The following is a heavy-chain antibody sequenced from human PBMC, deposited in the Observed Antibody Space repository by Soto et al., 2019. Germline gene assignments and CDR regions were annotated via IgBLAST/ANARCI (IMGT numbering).Heavy chain of an antibody. J-gene: IGHJ6*02. CDR2: MSYDGNKR. D-gene: IGHD3-10*01. CDR3: AKILLSSAVVSYGMDV. Sequence: GGSLRLSCVASGFTFSRYAVHWVRQAPGKGLEWVAVMSYDGNKRYYAESVKGRFTISRDNSKNTQYLQMNSLRPEDTAVYYCAKILLSSAVVSYGMDVWDQGTTVTVSS. V-gene: IGHV3-30-3*01. CDR1: GFTFSRYA.